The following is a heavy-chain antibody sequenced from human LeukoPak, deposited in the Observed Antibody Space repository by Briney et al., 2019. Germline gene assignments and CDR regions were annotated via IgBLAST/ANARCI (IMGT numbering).Heavy chain of an antibody. D-gene: IGHD3-22*01. CDR2: MYTSGST. V-gene: IGHV4-61*02. Sequence: PSETLSLTCTVSGGSISSGSYYWSWIRQPAGKGLEWIGRMYTSGSTNYNPSLKSRVTISVDTSKNQFSLKLSSVTAADTAEYYCAREGPSSSGPHYWGQGTLVTVSS. CDR3: AREGPSSSGPHY. CDR1: GGSISSGSYY. J-gene: IGHJ4*02.